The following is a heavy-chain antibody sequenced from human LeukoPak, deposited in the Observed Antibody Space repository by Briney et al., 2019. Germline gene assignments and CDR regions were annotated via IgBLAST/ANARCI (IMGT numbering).Heavy chain of an antibody. Sequence: GGSLRLSCAASGFTFNTYSMNWVRQAPGKGLEWVSYISSSSGTIYYADSVKGRFTISRDNSKNTLYLQMNSLRAEDTAVYYCARDSDFWSGYSDYWGQGTLVTVSS. CDR1: GFTFNTYS. J-gene: IGHJ4*02. CDR3: ARDSDFWSGYSDY. CDR2: ISSSSGTI. V-gene: IGHV3-48*01. D-gene: IGHD3-3*01.